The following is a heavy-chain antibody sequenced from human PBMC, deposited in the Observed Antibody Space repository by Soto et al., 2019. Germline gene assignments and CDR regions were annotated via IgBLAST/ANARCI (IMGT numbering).Heavy chain of an antibody. CDR3: ASSSESWYFDL. V-gene: IGHV4-34*01. CDR1: GGSFSGYY. Sequence: QVQLQQWGAGLLKPSETLSLTCAVYGGSFSGYYWSWIRQPPGKGLEWIGEINHSGSTNYNPSLKSRVTISVDTSKNQFSLKLSSVTAADTAVYYCASSSESWYFDLWGRGTLGTVSS. J-gene: IGHJ2*01. CDR2: INHSGST. D-gene: IGHD6-6*01.